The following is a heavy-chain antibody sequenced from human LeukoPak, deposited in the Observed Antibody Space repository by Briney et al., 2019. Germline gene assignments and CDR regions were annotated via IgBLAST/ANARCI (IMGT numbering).Heavy chain of an antibody. CDR3: ARSRAAAGRVTYYYYMDV. D-gene: IGHD6-13*01. V-gene: IGHV3-74*01. CDR1: GFTFTNYW. J-gene: IGHJ6*03. CDR2: INTDGRST. Sequence: GGSLRLSCAASGFTFTNYWMHWVRQAPGEGLVWVSRINTDGRSTNYADSVRGRFTISRDNAKNTLYLQMNSLRAEDTAVYYCARSRAAAGRVTYYYYMDVWGKGTTVTVTS.